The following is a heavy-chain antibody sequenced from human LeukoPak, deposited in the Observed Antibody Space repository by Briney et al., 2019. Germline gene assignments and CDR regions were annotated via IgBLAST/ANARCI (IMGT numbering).Heavy chain of an antibody. D-gene: IGHD6-6*01. V-gene: IGHV3-30*03. Sequence: GGSLRLSCAASGFTFSSYGMHWVRQAPGKGLEWVAVISYDGSNKYYADSVKGRFTISRDNSKNTLYLQMNSLRAEDTAIYYCVAPASSSTVYYFDYWGQGTLVTVSS. J-gene: IGHJ4*02. CDR1: GFTFSSYG. CDR3: VAPASSSTVYYFDY. CDR2: ISYDGSNK.